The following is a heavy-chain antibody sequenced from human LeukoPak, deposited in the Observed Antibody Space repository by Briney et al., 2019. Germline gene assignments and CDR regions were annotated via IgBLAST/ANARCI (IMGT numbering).Heavy chain of an antibody. CDR1: GFTFTRYW. V-gene: IGHV3-74*01. J-gene: IGHJ4*02. CDR3: ARGGSYGDY. CDR2: VNPDGSSV. D-gene: IGHD3-16*01. Sequence: GGSLRLSCAASGFTFTRYWMHWVRQVQGKGLVWVSRVNPDGSSVTYGDSVKGRFTSSRDNAKNTLYLQMHSLRAEDMAVYYCARGGSYGDYWGQGILVTVSS.